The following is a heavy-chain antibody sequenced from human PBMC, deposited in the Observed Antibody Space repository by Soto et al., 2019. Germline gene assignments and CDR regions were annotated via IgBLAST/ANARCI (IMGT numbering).Heavy chain of an antibody. CDR3: ARDRRGSSSWFYGWFDP. D-gene: IGHD6-13*01. CDR1: GFTVSSNY. J-gene: IGHJ5*02. V-gene: IGHV3-53*04. CDR2: IYSGGST. Sequence: GGSLRLSCAASGFTVSSNYMSWVRQAPGKGLEWVSVIYSGGSTYYADSVKGRFTISRHNSKNTLYLQMNSLRAEDTAVYYCARDRRGSSSWFYGWFDPWGQGTLVTVSS.